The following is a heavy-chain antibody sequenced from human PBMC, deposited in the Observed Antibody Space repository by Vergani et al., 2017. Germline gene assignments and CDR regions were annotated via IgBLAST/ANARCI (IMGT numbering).Heavy chain of an antibody. CDR2: ISYDGSNK. D-gene: IGHD5-12*01. Sequence: VQLVESGGVVVQPGGSLRLSCAASGFTFSSYGMHWVRQAPGKGLEWVAVISYDGSNKYYADSVKGRFTISRDNSKNTLYLQMNSLRAEDTAVYYCAKVSQVATINWYFDLWGRGTLVTVSS. J-gene: IGHJ2*01. CDR1: GFTFSSYG. V-gene: IGHV3-30*18. CDR3: AKVSQVATINWYFDL.